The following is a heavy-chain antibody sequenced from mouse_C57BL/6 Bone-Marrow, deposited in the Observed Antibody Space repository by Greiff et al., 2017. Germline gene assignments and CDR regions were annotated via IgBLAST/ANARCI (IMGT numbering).Heavy chain of an antibody. D-gene: IGHD1-1*01. Sequence: VQLKESGAELVRPGASVKLSCTASGFNIKDDYMHWVKQRPEQGLEWIGWIDPENGDTEYASKFQGKATITSDTSSNTAYLLLSSLTSEDTAVYYCTTIYYYGLDYWGQGTTLTVSS. J-gene: IGHJ2*01. CDR1: GFNIKDDY. V-gene: IGHV14-4*01. CDR3: TTIYYYGLDY. CDR2: IDPENGDT.